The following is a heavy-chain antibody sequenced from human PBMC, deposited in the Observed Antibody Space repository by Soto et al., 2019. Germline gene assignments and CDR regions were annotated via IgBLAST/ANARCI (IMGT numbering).Heavy chain of an antibody. D-gene: IGHD2-8*01. Sequence: EVQLLESGGGLVQPGGSLEISCGASGFRFSNYAMSWVRQAPGKGPEWVSSVGGSNSDTDYADSVKGRFTISRDNSKNTLYLXXXSLRAEDTAIYFCAKDFIPMNGVYDAFHIWGQGTTVTVSS. CDR2: VGGSNSDT. CDR1: GFRFSNYA. V-gene: IGHV3-23*01. CDR3: AKDFIPMNGVYDAFHI. J-gene: IGHJ3*02.